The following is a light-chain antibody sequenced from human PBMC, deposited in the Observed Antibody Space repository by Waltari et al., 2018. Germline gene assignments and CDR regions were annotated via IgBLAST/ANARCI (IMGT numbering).Light chain of an antibody. V-gene: IGKV1-8*01. Sequence: AIRMTQSPSSLSASTGDRVTITCRASQDISSYLAWYQQKPGKAPKVLIYAASSLQSGVPSRFSGSGSGTDFTLTISSLQPDDFATYYCQHYNGYPPWTFGQGTKVEFK. CDR2: AAS. J-gene: IGKJ1*01. CDR3: QHYNGYPPWT. CDR1: QDISSY.